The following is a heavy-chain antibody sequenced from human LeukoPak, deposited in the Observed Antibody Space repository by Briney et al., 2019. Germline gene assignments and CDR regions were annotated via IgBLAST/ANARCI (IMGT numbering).Heavy chain of an antibody. CDR1: GGSFSGYY. D-gene: IGHD3-10*01. CDR2: INHSGST. J-gene: IGHJ3*02. CDR3: ARGFYYGSGSYYKIPGRDAFNI. Sequence: SETLSLTCAVYGGSFSGYYWSWIRQPPGKGLVWIGEINHSGSTNYNPSLKSRVTISVVTSKNQFSLKLSSVTAADTAVYYCARGFYYGSGSYYKIPGRDAFNIWGQGTMVTVSS. V-gene: IGHV4-34*01.